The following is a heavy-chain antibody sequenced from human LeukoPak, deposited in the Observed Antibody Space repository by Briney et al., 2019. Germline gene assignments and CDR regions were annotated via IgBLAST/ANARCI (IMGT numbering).Heavy chain of an antibody. CDR3: ARRRFGEGAFDI. CDR2: ISGSGGAT. D-gene: IGHD3-10*01. V-gene: IGHV3-23*01. Sequence: GGSLRLSCAASGFTFNTYGMSWVRQAPGKGLEWVSGISGSGGATYYADSVKGRFTISRDNSKNTLYLQMNSLRAEDTAVYYCARRRFGEGAFDIWGQGTMVTVSS. J-gene: IGHJ3*02. CDR1: GFTFNTYG.